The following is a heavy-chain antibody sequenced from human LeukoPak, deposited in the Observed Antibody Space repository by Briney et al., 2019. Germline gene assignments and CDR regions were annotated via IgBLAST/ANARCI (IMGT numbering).Heavy chain of an antibody. Sequence: SETLSHTCTHSLGSISSSSYYWGWIRQPPGKGLEWIGSIYYSGSTYYNPSLKSRVTISVDTSKNQFSLKLSSVTAADTAVYYCARPIPGYYYYYMDVWGKGTTVTVSS. V-gene: IGHV4-39*01. CDR2: IYYSGST. CDR1: LGSISSSSYY. CDR3: ARPIPGYYYYYMDV. D-gene: IGHD2-2*02. J-gene: IGHJ6*03.